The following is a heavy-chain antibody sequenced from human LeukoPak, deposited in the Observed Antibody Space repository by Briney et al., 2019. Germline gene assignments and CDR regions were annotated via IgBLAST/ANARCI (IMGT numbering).Heavy chain of an antibody. D-gene: IGHD2-21*01. V-gene: IGHV1-46*01. J-gene: IGHJ4*02. CDR2: INPSGGST. CDR1: GYTFTRYA. Sequence: ASVKVSCKASGYTFTRYAMNWVRQAPGQGLEWMGIINPSGGSTSYAQKFQGRVTMTRDTSTSTVYMELSSLRSEDTAVYYCARDPNPSYIVVVDGDDEGDYWGQGTLVTVSS. CDR3: ARDPNPSYIVVVDGDDEGDY.